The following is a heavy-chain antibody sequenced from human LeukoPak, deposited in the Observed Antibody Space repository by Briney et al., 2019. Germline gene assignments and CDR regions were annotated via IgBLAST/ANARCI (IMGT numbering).Heavy chain of an antibody. Sequence: SETLSLTCTVSGGSISSFFWNWIRQPPGKGLEWIGFTHESGSTNYNPSLKSRVTMSADTSKNQFSMQLTSVTAADTAVYYCVRERHIASDAFDVWGQGTLVTISS. CDR2: THESGST. V-gene: IGHV4-59*12. J-gene: IGHJ3*01. CDR3: VRERHIASDAFDV. CDR1: GGSISSFF. D-gene: IGHD2-21*01.